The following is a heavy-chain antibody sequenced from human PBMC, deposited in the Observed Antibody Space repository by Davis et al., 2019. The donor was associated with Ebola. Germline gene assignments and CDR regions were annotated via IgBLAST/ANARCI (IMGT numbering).Heavy chain of an antibody. D-gene: IGHD4-17*01. CDR3: ARHGGDYGDYGVGTFDY. J-gene: IGHJ4*02. Sequence: GESLKISCKGSGYSFTTYWVGWVRQMPGKGLEWMGIIWPGATYAGVTETKYGPSFQGRVAISVDKSISTAYLQWSSLKASDTAMYYCARHGGDYGDYGVGTFDYWGQGTLVTVSS. CDR1: GYSFTTYW. CDR2: IWPGATYAGVTET. V-gene: IGHV5-51*01.